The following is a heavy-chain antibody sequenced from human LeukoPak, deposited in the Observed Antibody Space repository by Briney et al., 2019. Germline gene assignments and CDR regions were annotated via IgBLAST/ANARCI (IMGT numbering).Heavy chain of an antibody. CDR1: RFSFSSYS. J-gene: IGHJ4*02. CDR3: AREGPGVGTRFDY. D-gene: IGHD3-10*01. CDR2: VSGSSSYI. V-gene: IGHV3-21*01. Sequence: AGGSLRLSCVASRFSFSSYSMNWVRQAPGKGPEWVSSVSGSSSYIYYADSVKGRFTISRDNAKNSLYLQMNSLRPEDTAVYYCAREGPGVGTRFDYWGQGTLVTVSS.